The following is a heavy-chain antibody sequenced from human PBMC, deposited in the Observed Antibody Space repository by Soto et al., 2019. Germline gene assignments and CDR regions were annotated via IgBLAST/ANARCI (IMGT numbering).Heavy chain of an antibody. D-gene: IGHD3-16*01. CDR1: GGAITSGY. J-gene: IGHJ5*02. Sequence: PSETLSLTCTVSGGAITSGYWSWIRQPPGKGLEWIRNKKKTGSSNYNPSLNSRVTISVDTSKNQFTLRLRSVTAADTAIYFCAGGSTGAYNPWGPGTLVTVSS. CDR2: KKKTGSS. CDR3: AGGSTGAYNP. V-gene: IGHV4-59*01.